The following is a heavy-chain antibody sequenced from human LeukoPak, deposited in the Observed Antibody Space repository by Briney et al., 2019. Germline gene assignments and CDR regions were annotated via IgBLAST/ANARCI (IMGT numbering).Heavy chain of an antibody. D-gene: IGHD5-18*01. CDR1: SGSIGDDY. V-gene: IGHV4-4*07. J-gene: IGHJ6*03. CDR2: IHTGGTT. CDR3: ARDNGSGYTYGYEHYYYYIDV. Sequence: SETLSLTRTVSSGSIGDDYFAWIRQPAGKGLEWIGRIHTGGTTNYNPSLMSRVTLSIDTSKKQISLRLTSVTAADTALYYCARDNGSGYTYGYEHYYYYIDVWGKGTTVTVSS.